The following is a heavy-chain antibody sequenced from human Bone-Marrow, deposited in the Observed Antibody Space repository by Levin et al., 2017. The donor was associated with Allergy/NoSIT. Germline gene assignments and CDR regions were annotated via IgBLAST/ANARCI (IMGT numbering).Heavy chain of an antibody. V-gene: IGHV1-2*02. CDR3: ARRKYSRSGEFDY. D-gene: IGHD6-6*01. Sequence: NSGGSLRLSCKASGYTFTDYYLHWVRQAPGQGPEWMGWINPNSGDTNYAQKFQGRITMTRDTSISTVYMDVSRLTSDDMATYYCARRKYSRSGEFDYWGQGTLVTVSS. CDR1: GYTFTDYY. J-gene: IGHJ4*02. CDR2: INPNSGDT.